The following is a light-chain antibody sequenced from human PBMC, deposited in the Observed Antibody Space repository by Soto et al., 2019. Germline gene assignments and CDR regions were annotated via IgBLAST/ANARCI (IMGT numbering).Light chain of an antibody. CDR3: SSYTNTYTYV. J-gene: IGLJ1*01. CDR2: EVN. CDR1: SSDVGAYNY. Sequence: QSVLTQPASVSGSPGQSITISCTGSSSDVGAYNYVSWYQQYPGNAPKLIIYEVNYRPSEVPHRFSGSKSGNTATLTIYGLQAEDEAEYYCSSYTNTYTYVFGPGTKVTVL. V-gene: IGLV2-14*01.